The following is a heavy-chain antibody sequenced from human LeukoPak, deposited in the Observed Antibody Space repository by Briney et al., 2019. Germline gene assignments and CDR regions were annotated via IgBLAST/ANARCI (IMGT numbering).Heavy chain of an antibody. V-gene: IGHV3-30*18. J-gene: IGHJ6*04. CDR1: GFTFSSYG. CDR2: ISYDGSNK. Sequence: GGSLRLSCAASGFTFSSYGMHWVRQASGKGLEWVAVISYDGSNKYYADSVKGRFTISRDNSKNTLYLQMNSLRAEDTAVYYCAKGVIRFSGSGYYGMDVWGKGTTVTVSS. D-gene: IGHD3-10*01. CDR3: AKGVIRFSGSGYYGMDV.